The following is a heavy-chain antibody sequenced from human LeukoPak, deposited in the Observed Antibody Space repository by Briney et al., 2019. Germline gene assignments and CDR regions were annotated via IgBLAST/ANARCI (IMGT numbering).Heavy chain of an antibody. J-gene: IGHJ6*02. CDR2: ISATGLST. V-gene: IGHV3-23*01. CDR1: DFAFTSSG. Sequence: GGSLTLSCTASDFAFTSSGMSWVRQVPGTGLEWVSFISATGLSTYFADSVKGRFTVSRDNSKNTLYLQMNSLRAEDTAVYYCAGTTVTYPYGMDVWGQGTTVTVSS. D-gene: IGHD4-17*01. CDR3: AGTTVTYPYGMDV.